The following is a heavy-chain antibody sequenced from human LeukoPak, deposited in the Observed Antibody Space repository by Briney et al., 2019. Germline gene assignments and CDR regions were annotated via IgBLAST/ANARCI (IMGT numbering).Heavy chain of an antibody. V-gene: IGHV1-58*02. CDR3: AAARIQYYYDSSGYYSYRLGAFDI. Sequence: ASVKVSCKASGFTFTSSAMQWVRQARGQRLEWIGWIVVGSGNTNYAQKFQERVTITRDMSTSTAYMELSSLRSKDTAVYYCAAARIQYYYDSSGYYSYRLGAFDIWGQGTMVTVSS. CDR1: GFTFTSSA. CDR2: IVVGSGNT. J-gene: IGHJ3*02. D-gene: IGHD3-22*01.